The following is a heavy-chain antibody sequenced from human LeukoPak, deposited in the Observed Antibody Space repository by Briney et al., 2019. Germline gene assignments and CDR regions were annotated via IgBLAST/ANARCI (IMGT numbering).Heavy chain of an antibody. D-gene: IGHD6-6*01. J-gene: IGHJ4*02. Sequence: GGSLRLSCAVSGLTISTYIMNWVRQAPGKGLEWVSSISSSSSYIYYADSVKGRFTISRDNAKNSLYLQMNSLRAEDTAVYYCARGATRMASARILGWGQGTLVTVSS. CDR2: ISSSSSYI. V-gene: IGHV3-21*01. CDR3: ARGATRMASARILG. CDR1: GLTISTYI.